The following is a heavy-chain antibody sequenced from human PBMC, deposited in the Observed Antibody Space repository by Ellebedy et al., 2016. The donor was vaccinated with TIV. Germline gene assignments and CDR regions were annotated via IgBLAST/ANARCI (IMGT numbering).Heavy chain of an antibody. V-gene: IGHV1-18*04. CDR3: AKERGTVLIPEAFDV. Sequence: AASVKVSCKASGYTFSNNGISWVRQPPGQGLEWMVWNSGYNGNTHYAQQFQDRVTTTTDTATSTDYMELRSLRSDDTAVYYCAKERGTVLIPEAFDVWGQGTVVIVSS. CDR2: NSGYNGNT. CDR1: GYTFSNNG. J-gene: IGHJ3*01. D-gene: IGHD4-23*01.